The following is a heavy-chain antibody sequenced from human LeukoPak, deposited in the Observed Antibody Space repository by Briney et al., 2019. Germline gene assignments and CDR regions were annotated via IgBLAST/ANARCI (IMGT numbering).Heavy chain of an antibody. V-gene: IGHV1-2*02. D-gene: IGHD3-22*01. J-gene: IGHJ5*02. CDR2: INPNSGGT. CDR1: GYTFTGYY. Sequence: ASVKVSCKASGYTFTGYYMHWVRQAPGQGLEWMGWINPNSGGTNYAQKFQGRVTMTRDTSISTAYMELSRLRSDDTAVYYCAATTSGYKWFDPWGQGTLVTVSS. CDR3: AATTSGYKWFDP.